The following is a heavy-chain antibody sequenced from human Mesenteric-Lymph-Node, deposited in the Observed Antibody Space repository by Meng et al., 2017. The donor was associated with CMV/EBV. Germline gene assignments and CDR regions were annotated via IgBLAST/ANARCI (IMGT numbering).Heavy chain of an antibody. CDR3: AKHPVGD. J-gene: IGHJ4*02. V-gene: IGHV3-23*01. CDR1: GFTLSSYA. Sequence: GESLKISCTASGFTLSSYAMSWVRQAPGKGLEWVSVISESGRSTYYGDSVKGRFTISRDNSKNTLFLQMNSLRAEDSAVYYCAKHPVGDWGQGTLVTVSS. D-gene: IGHD3-16*01. CDR2: ISESGRST.